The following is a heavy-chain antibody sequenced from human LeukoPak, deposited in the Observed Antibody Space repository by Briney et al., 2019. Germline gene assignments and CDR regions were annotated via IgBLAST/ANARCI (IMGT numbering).Heavy chain of an antibody. D-gene: IGHD5-24*01. J-gene: IGHJ3*02. CDR1: GFTFSSYA. CDR3: AKGRDGYNDAFDI. Sequence: GGSLRLSCAASGFTFSSYAMSWVRQAPGRGLEWVSAISGSGGSTYYADSVKGRFTISRDNSKNTLYLQMNSLRAEDTAVYYCAKGRDGYNDAFDIWGQGTMVTVSS. CDR2: ISGSGGST. V-gene: IGHV3-23*01.